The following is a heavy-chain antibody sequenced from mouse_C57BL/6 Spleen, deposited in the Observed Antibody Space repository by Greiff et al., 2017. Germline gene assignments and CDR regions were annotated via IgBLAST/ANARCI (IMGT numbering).Heavy chain of an antibody. D-gene: IGHD3-2*02. CDR2: IWRGGST. V-gene: IGHV2-5*01. Sequence: VQLQQSGPGLVQPSQSLSITCTVSGFSLTSYGVHWVRQSPGKGLEGLGVIWRGGSTDYNAAFMSRLSITKDNSKSPVFCKMNSLQADDTAIYYCAKIDSSGYVGAMDYWGQGTSVTVSS. J-gene: IGHJ4*01. CDR1: GFSLTSYG. CDR3: AKIDSSGYVGAMDY.